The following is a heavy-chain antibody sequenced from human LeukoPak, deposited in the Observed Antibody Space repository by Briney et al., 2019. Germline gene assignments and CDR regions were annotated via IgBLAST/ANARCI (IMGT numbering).Heavy chain of an antibody. Sequence: PSETLSLTCTVSGGSISSYYWSWIRQPAGKGLEWIGRIYTGGSTNYNPSLKSRVTMSVDTSKNQFSLKLSSVTAADTAVYYCARGKQDFWSGYYLDYWGQGTLVTVSS. CDR3: ARGKQDFWSGYYLDY. V-gene: IGHV4-4*07. CDR2: IYTGGST. CDR1: GGSISSYY. D-gene: IGHD3-3*01. J-gene: IGHJ4*02.